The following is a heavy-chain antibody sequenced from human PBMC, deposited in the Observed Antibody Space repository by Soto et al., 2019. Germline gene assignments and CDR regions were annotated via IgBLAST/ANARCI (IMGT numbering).Heavy chain of an antibody. D-gene: IGHD1-7*01. CDR2: IYWNDDR. CDR3: AHRRKTGTSHVSFDF. V-gene: IGHV2-5*01. Sequence: QITLKESGPALVKPTQTLTLTCIFSGFSLSTCGVAVGWIRQPPVKALEWLGLIYWNDDRRFSPSLQTRLTITKDTSKNQVVLTMTNMDPVDTATYYCAHRRKTGTSHVSFDFWGQGALVTVSS. J-gene: IGHJ4*02. CDR1: GFSLSTCGVA.